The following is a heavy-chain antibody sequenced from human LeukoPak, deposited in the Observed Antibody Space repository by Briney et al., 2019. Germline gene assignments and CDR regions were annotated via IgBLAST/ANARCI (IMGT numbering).Heavy chain of an antibody. V-gene: IGHV3-15*01. CDR1: GFTFSNAW. J-gene: IGHJ6*02. Sequence: GGSLRLSCAASGFTFSNAWMSWVRQAPGKGLEWVGRIKSKTDGGTTDYAAPVKGRFTIPRDDSKNTLYLQMNSLKTEDTAVYYCSTAYYYCGMDVWGQGTTVTVSS. CDR2: IKSKTDGGTT. CDR3: STAYYYCGMDV.